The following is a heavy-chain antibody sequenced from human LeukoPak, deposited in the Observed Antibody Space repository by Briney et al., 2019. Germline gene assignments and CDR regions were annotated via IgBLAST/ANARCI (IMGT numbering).Heavy chain of an antibody. CDR1: GSSFTSYW. V-gene: IGHV5-10-1*01. Sequence: GESLKISCKGSGSSFTSYWISWVRQMPGKGLEWMGRIDPSDSYTNYSPSFQGHVTISADKSISTAYLQWSSLKASDTAMYYCARHPEGCSSTSCYADYYYGMDVWGKGTTVTVSS. J-gene: IGHJ6*04. D-gene: IGHD2-2*01. CDR2: IDPSDSYT. CDR3: ARHPEGCSSTSCYADYYYGMDV.